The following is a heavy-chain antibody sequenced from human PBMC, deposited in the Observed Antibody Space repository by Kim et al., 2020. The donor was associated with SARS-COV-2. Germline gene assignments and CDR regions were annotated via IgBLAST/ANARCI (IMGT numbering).Heavy chain of an antibody. Sequence: SETLSLTCAVYGGSFSGYYWSWIRQPPGKGLEWIGEINHSGSTNYNPSLKSRVTISVDTSKNQFSLKLSSVTAADTAVYYCASGRRAAARGGSNYFDYWG. D-gene: IGHD6-13*01. CDR3: ASGRRAAARGGSNYFDY. V-gene: IGHV4-34*01. CDR1: GGSFSGYY. J-gene: IGHJ4*01. CDR2: INHSGST.